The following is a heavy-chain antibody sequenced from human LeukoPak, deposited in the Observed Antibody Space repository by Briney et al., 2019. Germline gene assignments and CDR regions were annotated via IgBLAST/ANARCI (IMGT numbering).Heavy chain of an antibody. J-gene: IGHJ3*02. CDR1: GFTFSSYA. CDR2: ISGSGGST. CDR3: ATRINYDILTGRPFDAFDI. D-gene: IGHD3-9*01. V-gene: IGHV3-23*01. Sequence: GGALRLSCAASGFTFSSYAMSWVRQAPGKGLEWVSAISGSGGSTYYADSVKGRFTISRDNSKTTLYLPMNSLRAEDTAVYYCATRINYDILTGRPFDAFDIWGQGTMVTVSS.